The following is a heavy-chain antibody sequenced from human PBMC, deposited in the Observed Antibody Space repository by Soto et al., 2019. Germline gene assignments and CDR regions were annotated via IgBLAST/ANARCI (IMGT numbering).Heavy chain of an antibody. D-gene: IGHD6-6*01. J-gene: IGHJ6*03. CDR1: GGSISSYY. CDR3: ARRPSRYSSSSHYYYYYMDV. Sequence: SETLSLTCTVSGGSISSYYWSWIRQPPGKGLEWIGYIYYSGSTNYNPSLKSRVTISVDTSKNQFSLKLSSVTAADTAVYYCARRPSRYSSSSHYYYYYMDVWGKGTTLTVSS. V-gene: IGHV4-59*08. CDR2: IYYSGST.